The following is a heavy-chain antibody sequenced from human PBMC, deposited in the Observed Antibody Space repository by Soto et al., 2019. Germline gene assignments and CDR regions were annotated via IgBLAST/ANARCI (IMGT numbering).Heavy chain of an antibody. CDR1: GFSLSTSGVG. CDR2: IYWDDDK. D-gene: IGHD3-10*01. Sequence: QITLKESGPTLVKPTQTLTLTCTFSGFSLSTSGVGVGWIRQPPGKALEWLALIYWDDDKRYSPSLKSRLTISKDTSKNQVVLTMTNMDPVDTATYYCAYSRYTGSGVDYWGQGTLVTVSS. CDR3: AYSRYTGSGVDY. V-gene: IGHV2-5*02. J-gene: IGHJ4*02.